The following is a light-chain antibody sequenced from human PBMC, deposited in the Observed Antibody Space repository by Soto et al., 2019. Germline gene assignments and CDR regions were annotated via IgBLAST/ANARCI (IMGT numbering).Light chain of an antibody. J-gene: IGKJ5*01. Sequence: DIQLTQSPSFLSASVGDRVTITCRASQGISSYLAWYQEKPGKAPKLLIYAASTLQSGVPSRFSGSGSGTEFTLTSSSLQPEDFATYYCQQLKSYPITFGQGTRLEIK. CDR3: QQLKSYPIT. CDR1: QGISSY. CDR2: AAS. V-gene: IGKV1-9*01.